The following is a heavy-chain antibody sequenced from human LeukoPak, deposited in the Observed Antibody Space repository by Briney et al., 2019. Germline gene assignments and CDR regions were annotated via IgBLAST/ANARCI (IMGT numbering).Heavy chain of an antibody. Sequence: GGSLRLSCAASGFTFSTYGIHWVRQAPGKGLEWVAFIRYDENDKYYADSVKGRFTISRDNSKNTLYLQMNSLRAEDTAVYYCVRDSDGGYWGQGTLVTVSS. D-gene: IGHD2-21*02. CDR2: IRYDENDK. CDR3: VRDSDGGY. CDR1: GFTFSTYG. J-gene: IGHJ4*02. V-gene: IGHV3-30*02.